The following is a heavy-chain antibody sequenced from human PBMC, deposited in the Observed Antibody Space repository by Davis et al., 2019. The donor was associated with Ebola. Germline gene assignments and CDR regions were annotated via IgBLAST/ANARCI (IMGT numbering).Heavy chain of an antibody. CDR1: GGSVSSGSYY. CDR3: ARALSSGWFGYYFDY. J-gene: IGHJ4*02. V-gene: IGHV4-61*01. D-gene: IGHD6-19*01. CDR2: IYYSGST. Sequence: MPSETLSLTCPVSGGSVSSGSYYWSWIRQPPGKGLEWIGYIYYSGSTNYNPSLKSRVTMSIDTSKNQFSLNLNSVTAADTAVYYCARALSSGWFGYYFDYWGQGALVTVSS.